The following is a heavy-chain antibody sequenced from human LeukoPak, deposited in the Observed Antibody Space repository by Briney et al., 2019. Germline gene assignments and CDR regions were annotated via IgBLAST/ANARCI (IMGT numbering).Heavy chain of an antibody. Sequence: HPGGSLRLSCAASGFTLSSYSMNWVRQAPGKGLEWVSYISSSSSTIYYADSVKGRFTISRDNAKNSLYLQMNSLRDEDTAVYYCARVESYYYGMDVWGQGTTVTVSS. V-gene: IGHV3-48*02. CDR3: ARVESYYYGMDV. J-gene: IGHJ6*02. CDR1: GFTLSSYS. CDR2: ISSSSSTI.